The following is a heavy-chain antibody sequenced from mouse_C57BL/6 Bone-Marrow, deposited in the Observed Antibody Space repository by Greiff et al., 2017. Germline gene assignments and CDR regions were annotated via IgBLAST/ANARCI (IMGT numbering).Heavy chain of an antibody. CDR3: ARGGNYGGYYFDY. D-gene: IGHD2-1*01. Sequence: QVQLQQSGAELVKPGASVKMSCKASGYTFTTYPIEWVKQNHGKSLEWIGNFHPYNDDTRYNEKFKGKATLTVDKSSSTVYLELSRLTSEDSAVYYCARGGNYGGYYFDYWGQGTTLTVSS. J-gene: IGHJ2*01. V-gene: IGHV1-47*01. CDR1: GYTFTTYP. CDR2: FHPYNDDT.